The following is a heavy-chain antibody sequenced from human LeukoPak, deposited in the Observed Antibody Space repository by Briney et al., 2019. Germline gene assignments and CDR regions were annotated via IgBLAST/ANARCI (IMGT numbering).Heavy chain of an antibody. V-gene: IGHV3-30*03. CDR3: GRLMGGYDSYFYGMDV. CDR1: GFTFSRFG. D-gene: IGHD5-12*01. Sequence: GRSLRLSCAASGFTFSRFGMHWVRQAPGKGLEWVAVISYDGSNKYYADSVKGRFTISRDNSQNTLYLQMNSLRPEDTAVYYCGRLMGGYDSYFYGMDVWGQGTTVTVSS. J-gene: IGHJ6*02. CDR2: ISYDGSNK.